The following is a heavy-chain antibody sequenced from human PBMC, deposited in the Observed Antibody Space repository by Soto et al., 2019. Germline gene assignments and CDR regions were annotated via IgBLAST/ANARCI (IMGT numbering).Heavy chain of an antibody. CDR3: ARMAIAVFSLVLDACDI. CDR2: INHSGST. Sequence: SETLSPTCAVYGGSFSGYYWRWIRQPPGKGLEWIGEINHSGSTNYNPSPKSRVTISVDASKNQFSRKLSSVPAADTAVYYGARMAIAVFSLVLDACDIWGQGTM. CDR1: GGSFSGYY. V-gene: IGHV4-34*01. D-gene: IGHD6-19*01. J-gene: IGHJ3*02.